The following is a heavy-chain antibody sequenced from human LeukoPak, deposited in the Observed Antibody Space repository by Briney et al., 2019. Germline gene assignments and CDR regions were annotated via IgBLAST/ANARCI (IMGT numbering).Heavy chain of an antibody. CDR3: AKGGRCSSGSCYWYFDY. D-gene: IGHD2-15*01. Sequence: QSGGSLRLSCAASGFTFSSYSMNWVRQAPGKGLEWVSVISPGGDTTYYADSVKGRFTISRDNSKNTLYLQMNSLRAEDTAVYYCAKGGRCSSGSCYWYFDYWGQGTLVTVSS. J-gene: IGHJ4*02. CDR2: ISPGGDTT. CDR1: GFTFSSYS. V-gene: IGHV3-23*01.